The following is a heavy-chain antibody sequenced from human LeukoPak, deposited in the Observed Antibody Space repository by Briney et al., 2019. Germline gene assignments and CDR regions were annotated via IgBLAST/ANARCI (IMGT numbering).Heavy chain of an antibody. Sequence: SETLSLTCSVSVDSIISTSYYWDWIRQPPGKGLEWIGTVFYTGTTYYSPSLKSRVTISVDTSKNQFSLRLTSVSAADTAMYYCVIQVRLAFDSWGQGALDTVSS. D-gene: IGHD3-10*01. CDR1: VDSIISTSYY. V-gene: IGHV4-39*01. CDR3: VIQVRLAFDS. J-gene: IGHJ4*02. CDR2: VFYTGTT.